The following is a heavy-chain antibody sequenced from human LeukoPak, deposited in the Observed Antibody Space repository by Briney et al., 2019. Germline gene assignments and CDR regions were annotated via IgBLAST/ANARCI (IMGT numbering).Heavy chain of an antibody. J-gene: IGHJ4*02. CDR3: AKVHNMVRGVIHYFDY. D-gene: IGHD3-10*01. CDR2: ISGSGGST. V-gene: IGHV3-23*01. Sequence: GGSLRLSCAASGFTFSSYAMSWVRQAPGKGLEWVSAISGSGGSTYYADSVKGRFTISRDNSKNTLYLQMNSLRAEDTAVYYCAKVHNMVRGVIHYFDYWGQGTLVTVSS. CDR1: GFTFSSYA.